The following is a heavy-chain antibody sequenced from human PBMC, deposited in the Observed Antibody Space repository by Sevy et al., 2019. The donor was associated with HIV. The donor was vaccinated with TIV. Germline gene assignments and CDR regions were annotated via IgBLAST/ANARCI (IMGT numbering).Heavy chain of an antibody. D-gene: IGHD2-2*01. CDR1: GGTFSSYA. Sequence: ASVKVSCKASGGTFSSYAISWVRQAPGQGLEWMGGIIPIFGTANYAQKFQGRVTITAEESTSTAYMELSSLRSEDTAVYYCAGDLGFCSSTSCRDDAFDIWGQGTMVTVSS. V-gene: IGHV1-69*13. CDR2: IIPIFGTA. CDR3: AGDLGFCSSTSCRDDAFDI. J-gene: IGHJ3*02.